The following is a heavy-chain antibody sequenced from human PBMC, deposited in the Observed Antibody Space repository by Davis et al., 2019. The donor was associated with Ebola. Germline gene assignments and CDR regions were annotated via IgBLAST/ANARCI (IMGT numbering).Heavy chain of an antibody. CDR3: ARDVHQKYCTNGVCYGWFDP. V-gene: IGHV4-34*01. Sequence: SETLSLTCTVSGGSISSYYWSWIRQPPGKGLEWIGEINHSGSTNYNPSLKSRVTISVDTSKNQFSLKLSSVTAADTAVYYCARDVHQKYCTNGVCYGWFDPWGQGTLVTVSS. J-gene: IGHJ5*02. CDR2: INHSGST. D-gene: IGHD2-8*01. CDR1: GGSISSYY.